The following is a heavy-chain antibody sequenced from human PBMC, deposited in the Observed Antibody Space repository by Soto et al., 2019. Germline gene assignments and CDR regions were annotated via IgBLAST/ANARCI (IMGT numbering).Heavy chain of an antibody. CDR2: IIPIFGTA. Sequence: SVKVSCKASGYSFTAYYIHWVRQAPGQGLEWMGGIIPIFGTANYAQKFQGRVTITADESTSTAYMELSSLRSEDTAVYYCARDLRAALYGMDVWGQGTTVTVSS. D-gene: IGHD6-25*01. CDR3: ARDLRAALYGMDV. J-gene: IGHJ6*02. CDR1: GYSFTAYY. V-gene: IGHV1-69*13.